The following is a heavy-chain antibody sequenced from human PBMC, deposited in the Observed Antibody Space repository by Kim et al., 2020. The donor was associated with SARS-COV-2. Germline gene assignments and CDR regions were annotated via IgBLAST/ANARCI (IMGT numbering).Heavy chain of an antibody. CDR1: GYTFTGYY. CDR3: ARGRAVAGSRSDP. V-gene: IGHV1-2*02. J-gene: IGHJ5*02. D-gene: IGHD6-19*01. Sequence: ASVKVSCKASGYTFTGYYMHWVRQAPGQGLEWMGWINPNSGGTNYAQKFQGRVTMTRDTSISTAYMELSRLRSDDTAVYYCARGRAVAGSRSDPWGQGTLVTVSS. CDR2: INPNSGGT.